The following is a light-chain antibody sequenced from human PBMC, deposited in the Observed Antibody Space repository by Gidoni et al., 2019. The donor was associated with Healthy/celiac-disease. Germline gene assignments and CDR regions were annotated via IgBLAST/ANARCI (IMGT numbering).Light chain of an antibody. CDR2: QDT. CDR3: QAWDSSTLV. Sequence: SYELTQPPPASVSPGQTASITCSGDKLGDKYACWYQQKPGQSPVLVIHQDTKRPSGIPERFSGSSSGNTATLTISGTQAMDEADYYCQAWDSSTLVFGGGTKLTVL. CDR1: KLGDKY. J-gene: IGLJ3*02. V-gene: IGLV3-1*01.